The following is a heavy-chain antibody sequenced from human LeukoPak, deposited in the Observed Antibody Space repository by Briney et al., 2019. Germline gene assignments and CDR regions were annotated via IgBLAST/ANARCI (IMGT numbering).Heavy chain of an antibody. CDR2: TSSSGSTI. Sequence: PGGSLRLSCTVSGFTFSSYKMNWVCKAPGKGLEWASDTSSSGSTIYFADSVKGRFTISRDNDKNSLYLQMYSLRDEDTAVYYCARLEYYYGSGNYYKLFDYWGQGTLVTVCS. D-gene: IGHD3-10*01. CDR3: ARLEYYYGSGNYYKLFDY. V-gene: IGHV3-48*02. CDR1: GFTFSSYK. J-gene: IGHJ4*02.